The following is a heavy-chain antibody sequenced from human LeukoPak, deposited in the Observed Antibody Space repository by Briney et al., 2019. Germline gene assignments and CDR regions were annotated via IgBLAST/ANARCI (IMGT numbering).Heavy chain of an antibody. CDR1: GYTFTSYS. CDR2: ISAYNGNT. J-gene: IGHJ6*02. D-gene: IGHD4-11*01. CDR3: ARSGVRHSNSYYYYGMDV. Sequence: ASVKVSCKASGYTFTSYSISWVRQAPGQGREWMGWISAYNGNTNYAQKLQGRVTMTTDTSTSTAYMELRSLRSDDTAVYYCARSGVRHSNSYYYYGMDVWGQGTTVTVSS. V-gene: IGHV1-18*01.